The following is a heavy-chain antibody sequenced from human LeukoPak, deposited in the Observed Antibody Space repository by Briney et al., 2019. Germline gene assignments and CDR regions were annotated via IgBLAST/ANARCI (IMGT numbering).Heavy chain of an antibody. CDR2: IIPIFGTA. CDR1: GYSFTVYY. Sequence: SVKVSCKASGYSFTVYYIHWVRQAPGQGLEWMGGIIPIFGTANYAQKFQGRVTITTDQSTSTAYMELSSLRSEDTAVYYCARARWADAFDIWGQGTMVTVSS. V-gene: IGHV1-69*05. D-gene: IGHD1-26*01. CDR3: ARARWADAFDI. J-gene: IGHJ3*02.